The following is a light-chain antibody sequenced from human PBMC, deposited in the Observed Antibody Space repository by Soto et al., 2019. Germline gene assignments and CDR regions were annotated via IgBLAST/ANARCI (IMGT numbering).Light chain of an antibody. V-gene: IGKV1-5*03. CDR2: EAS. CDR1: QSVSSW. Sequence: DIVMTQSPDSLAVSLGERATITCRASQSVSSWLAWYQQKPGKAPKLLIYEASSLESGVPSRFSGSGSGTEFTLTISSLQPDDFATYYCQQYNSYSWTFGQGTKVDIK. J-gene: IGKJ1*01. CDR3: QQYNSYSWT.